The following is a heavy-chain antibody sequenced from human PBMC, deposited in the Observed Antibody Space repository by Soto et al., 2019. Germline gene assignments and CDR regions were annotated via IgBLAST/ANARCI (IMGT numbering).Heavy chain of an antibody. J-gene: IGHJ5*02. CDR1: GYTFTSYG. Sequence: QVQLVQSGAEVKKPGASVKVSCKASGYTFTSYGISWVRQAPGQGLEWMGWISAYNGNTNYAQKLQGRVTMTTDTSTSTAYMELRSLRSDDTAVYYCAREGTYCGSGSYQDWFDPWGQGTLVTVSS. D-gene: IGHD3-10*01. V-gene: IGHV1-18*01. CDR2: ISAYNGNT. CDR3: AREGTYCGSGSYQDWFDP.